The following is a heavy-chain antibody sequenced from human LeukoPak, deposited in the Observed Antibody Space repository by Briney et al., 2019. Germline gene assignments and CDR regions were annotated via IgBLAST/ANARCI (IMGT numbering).Heavy chain of an antibody. CDR2: INHSGST. V-gene: IGHV4-34*01. D-gene: IGHD1-26*01. CDR3: AVGATTWVSRYFDY. Sequence: PSETLSLTCAVSGTSFRSYYWSWIRQPPGKGLEWIGEINHSGSTNYNPSLKSRVTISVDTSKNQFSLKLSSVTAADTAVYYCAVGATTWVSRYFDYWGQGTLVTVSS. J-gene: IGHJ4*02. CDR1: GTSFRSYY.